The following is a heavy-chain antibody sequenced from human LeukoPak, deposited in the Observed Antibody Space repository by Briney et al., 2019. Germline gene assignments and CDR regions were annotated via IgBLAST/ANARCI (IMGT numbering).Heavy chain of an antibody. V-gene: IGHV3-48*03. J-gene: IGHJ2*01. D-gene: IGHD6-19*01. CDR3: AKVGGYRSGWAPVYWYFDL. CDR2: ISGSGRTT. CDR1: GLTFSNFK. Sequence: GGSLRLSCAVSGLTFSNFKMNWVRQAPGKGLEWVSYISGSGRTTFYADSVKGRFTISRDNAKNSLYLQMNSLRAEDTALYYCAKVGGYRSGWAPVYWYFDLWGRGTLVTVSS.